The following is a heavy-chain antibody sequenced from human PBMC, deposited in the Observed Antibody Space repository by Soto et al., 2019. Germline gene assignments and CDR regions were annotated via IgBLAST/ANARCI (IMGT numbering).Heavy chain of an antibody. J-gene: IGHJ5*02. Sequence: ASVKVSCKASGGTFSNYTISWVRQAPGQGLEWMGGIIPIFGTANYTQKFQGRVTITADGSTSTAYMELSSLRSEDTAVYYCARADRTMVPNWFDPWGQGTLVTVSS. CDR3: ARADRTMVPNWFDP. V-gene: IGHV1-69*13. CDR2: IIPIFGTA. D-gene: IGHD3-10*01. CDR1: GGTFSNYT.